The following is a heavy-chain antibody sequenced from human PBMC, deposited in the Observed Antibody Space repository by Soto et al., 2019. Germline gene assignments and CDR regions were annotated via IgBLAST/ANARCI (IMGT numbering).Heavy chain of an antibody. J-gene: IGHJ4*02. V-gene: IGHV1-46*01. CDR3: ARSSITIFGVAGYYFDY. Sequence: ASVKVSCKASGYTFTSYYMHWVRQAPGQGLEWMGIINPSGGSTSYAQKFQGRVTMTRDTSTSTVYMELSSLRSEDTAVYYCARSSITIFGVAGYYFDYWGQGTLVTSPQ. CDR1: GYTFTSYY. D-gene: IGHD3-3*01. CDR2: INPSGGST.